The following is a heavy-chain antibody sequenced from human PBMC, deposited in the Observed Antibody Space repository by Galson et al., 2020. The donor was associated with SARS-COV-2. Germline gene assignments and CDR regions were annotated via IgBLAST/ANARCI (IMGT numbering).Heavy chain of an antibody. J-gene: IGHJ6*03. D-gene: IGHD1-20*01. CDR1: GGTFSSYA. Sequence: SVKVSCKASGGTFSSYAISWVRQAPGQGLEWMGGIIPILGIANYAQKFQGRVTITADKSTSTAYMELSSLRSEDTAVYYCARAWYNWNRLDYYYYYYMDVWGKGTTVTVSS. V-gene: IGHV1-69*10. CDR3: ARAWYNWNRLDYYYYYYMDV. CDR2: IIPILGIA.